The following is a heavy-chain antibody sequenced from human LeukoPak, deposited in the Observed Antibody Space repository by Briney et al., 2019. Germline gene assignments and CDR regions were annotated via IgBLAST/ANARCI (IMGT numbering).Heavy chain of an antibody. CDR1: GDSVSSKSGA. J-gene: IGHJ5*02. Sequence: TLSLAFAISGDSVSSKSGAWNWIRQSPSRGLEWLGRTYYRSKRYTDYAVSVKSRISINPDTSKNQFSLQLSSVTPEDTAIYYCARCVHWFDLWGQGTLVTVSS. CDR2: TYYRSKRYT. D-gene: IGHD2-8*01. V-gene: IGHV6-1*01. CDR3: ARCVHWFDL.